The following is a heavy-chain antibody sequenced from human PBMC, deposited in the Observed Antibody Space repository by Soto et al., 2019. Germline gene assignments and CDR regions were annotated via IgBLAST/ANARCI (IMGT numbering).Heavy chain of an antibody. Sequence: QLQLQESGPGLVKPSETLSLTCTVSGGSISGSGYYWGWIRQPPGKGLEWIGNIYYSGSSYYNPSLKSRVSISVDTSKNQFSLKLSSVTAADMAVYYCARQRYDSGGYWGFDYWGQGALVTVSS. CDR2: IYYSGSS. J-gene: IGHJ4*02. CDR3: ARQRYDSGGYWGFDY. V-gene: IGHV4-39*01. CDR1: GGSISGSGYY. D-gene: IGHD5-12*01.